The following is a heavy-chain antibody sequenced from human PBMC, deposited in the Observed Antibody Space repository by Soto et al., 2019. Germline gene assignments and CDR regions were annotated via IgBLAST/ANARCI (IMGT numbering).Heavy chain of an antibody. CDR1: GYTFTSYG. CDR2: ISAYNGNT. D-gene: IGHD2-2*01. J-gene: IGHJ5*02. V-gene: IGHV1-18*01. CDR3: ARDKLPYVGYCSSTSCPNWFDP. Sequence: ASVKVSCKASGYTFTSYGISWVRQAPGQGLEWMGWISAYNGNTNYAQKLQGRVTMTTDTSTSTAYMELKSLRSDDTAVYYCARDKLPYVGYCSSTSCPNWFDPWGQGTMVTVYS.